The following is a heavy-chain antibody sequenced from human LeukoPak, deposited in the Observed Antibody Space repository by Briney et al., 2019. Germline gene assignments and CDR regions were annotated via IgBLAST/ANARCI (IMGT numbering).Heavy chain of an antibody. J-gene: IGHJ3*02. CDR1: GFTFSSYG. CDR2: IWYDGSNK. D-gene: IGHD3-9*01. CDR3: AREYDILTRFAFDI. Sequence: PGGSLRLSCAASGFTFSSYGMHWVRQAPGKGLEWVAVIWYDGSNKYYADSVKGRFTISRDNSKNKLYLQMNSLRAEDTAVYYCAREYDILTRFAFDIWGQGTMVTVSS. V-gene: IGHV3-33*01.